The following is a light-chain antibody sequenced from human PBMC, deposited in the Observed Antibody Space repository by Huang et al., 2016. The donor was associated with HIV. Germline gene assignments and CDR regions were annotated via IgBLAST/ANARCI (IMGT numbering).Light chain of an antibody. CDR3: QQAFTSFWT. CDR2: GST. Sequence: DIQITQSPSSLSASVGDRITITCRASQNIANYLNWYQQRPGKSPNFLISGSTNLESVVSSRFIAGGSGTVFILTITSLRLEDFGTYYCQQAFTSFWTFGQGTRVDI. J-gene: IGKJ1*01. CDR1: QNIANY. V-gene: IGKV1-39*01.